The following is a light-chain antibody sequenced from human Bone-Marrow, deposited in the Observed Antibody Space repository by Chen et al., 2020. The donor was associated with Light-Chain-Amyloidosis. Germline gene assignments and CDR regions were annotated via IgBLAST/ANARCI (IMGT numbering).Light chain of an antibody. J-gene: IGLJ2*01. CDR1: DLPTKY. CDR2: RDT. Sequence: SYELTQPPSVSVSPGQTARITCSGDDLPTKYAYWYQQKPGQAPVLVIHRDTERPSGSSDRFSGSSSGTTATLTISGVQEEDEADYHCQSADSSGTYEVIFGGGTKLTVL. CDR3: QSADSSGTYEVI. V-gene: IGLV3-25*03.